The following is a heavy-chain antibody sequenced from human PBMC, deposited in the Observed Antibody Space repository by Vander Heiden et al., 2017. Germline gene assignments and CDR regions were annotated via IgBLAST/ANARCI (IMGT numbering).Heavy chain of an antibody. Sequence: QVQLVQSGSEVTKPGASVKVSCKASGYHFSSYGITWVRQAPGQGLEWMVWISAYNGNTNYAQNLRGRVTMTTDISTSTAYMELRSLRSDDTAVYYCARVYCSSRTCYFELDYWGQGTLVTVSS. CDR3: ARVYCSSRTCYFELDY. D-gene: IGHD2-2*01. CDR2: ISAYNGNT. V-gene: IGHV1-18*01. J-gene: IGHJ4*02. CDR1: GYHFSSYG.